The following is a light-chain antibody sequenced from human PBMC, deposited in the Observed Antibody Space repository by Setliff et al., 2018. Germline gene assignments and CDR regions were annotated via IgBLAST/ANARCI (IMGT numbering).Light chain of an antibody. CDR3: CSYAGSSTFGPEV. CDR2: EVS. Sequence: QSALTQPASVSGSPGQSITISCTGTSSDVGGYKYVSWYQHHPGKAPKVMIYEVSKRPSGVSNRFSGSKSGNTASLTISGLQAEDEADYYCCSYAGSSTFGPEVFGTGTKVTVL. J-gene: IGLJ1*01. CDR1: SSDVGGYKY. V-gene: IGLV2-23*02.